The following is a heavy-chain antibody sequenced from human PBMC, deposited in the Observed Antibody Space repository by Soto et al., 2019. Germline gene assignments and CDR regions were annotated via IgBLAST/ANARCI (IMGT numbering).Heavy chain of an antibody. Sequence: QVQLQESGPGLVKPSGTLSLTCAVSGGSISSSNWWSWVRQPPGKGLEWIGEIYHSGSTNYNPSLKSRVTISVVKSKNRCSLKLSSVTAADTAVYYCASQSDYGDYRGLFDYWGQGTLVTVSS. J-gene: IGHJ4*02. CDR2: IYHSGST. V-gene: IGHV4-4*02. D-gene: IGHD4-17*01. CDR3: ASQSDYGDYRGLFDY. CDR1: GGSISSSNW.